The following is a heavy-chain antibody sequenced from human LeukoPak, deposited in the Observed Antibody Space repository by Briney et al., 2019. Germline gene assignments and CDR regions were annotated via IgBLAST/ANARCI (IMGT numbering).Heavy chain of an antibody. Sequence: GASVKVSCKASVYTFTSYYMHWVRQAPGQGLEWMGILNPSGGSTRYAQKFQDRVTMTRDTSTSTVYMEVSSLRSEDTAVYYCARLSGNDDAFDTWGQGTMVTVSS. D-gene: IGHD1-1*01. V-gene: IGHV1-46*01. CDR1: VYTFTSYY. CDR2: LNPSGGST. CDR3: ARLSGNDDAFDT. J-gene: IGHJ3*02.